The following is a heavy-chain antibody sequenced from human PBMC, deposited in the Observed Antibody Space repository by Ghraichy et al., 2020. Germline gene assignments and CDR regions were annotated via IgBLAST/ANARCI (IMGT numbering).Heavy chain of an antibody. J-gene: IGHJ5*02. CDR2: IYYSGST. Sequence: SETLSLTCTVSGGSISSYFWSWIRQPPGKGLEWIGYIYYSGSTSYNPSLKSRVSISVDMSKNQFSLKLSSVTAADTAVYYCAREGYCSGSSCYGSLKYNWFDPWGQGTLVTVSS. CDR3: AREGYCSGSSCYGSLKYNWFDP. D-gene: IGHD2-2*01. V-gene: IGHV4-59*01. CDR1: GGSISSYF.